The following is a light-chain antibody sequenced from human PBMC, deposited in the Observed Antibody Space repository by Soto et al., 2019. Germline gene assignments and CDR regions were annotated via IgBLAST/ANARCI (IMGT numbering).Light chain of an antibody. J-gene: IGKJ5*01. V-gene: IGKV3-20*01. CDR2: GAS. Sequence: EIVVTQSTGTLSLSPGERATLSCRASHSVSSSYLAWYQQKPGQAPRLLIYGASSRATGIPDRFSGSGSGTDFTLTIIRLEPEDFAVYYCQQYRSSPPITFGQGTRLEI. CDR1: HSVSSSY. CDR3: QQYRSSPPIT.